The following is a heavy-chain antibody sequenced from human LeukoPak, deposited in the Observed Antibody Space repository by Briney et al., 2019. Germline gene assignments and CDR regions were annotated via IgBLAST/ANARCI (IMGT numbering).Heavy chain of an antibody. V-gene: IGHV3-21*04. J-gene: IGHJ4*02. Sequence: PGGSLRLSCAASGFTFNSYSMNWFRQAPGKGLEWVSSISSSSRFIYYADSVKGRFTISRDNAKNTLFLHMNSLRAEDTAVYSCAKGYYGSGSYGWFDYWGQGTLVTVSS. CDR2: ISSSSRFI. CDR3: AKGYYGSGSYGWFDY. D-gene: IGHD3-10*01. CDR1: GFTFNSYS.